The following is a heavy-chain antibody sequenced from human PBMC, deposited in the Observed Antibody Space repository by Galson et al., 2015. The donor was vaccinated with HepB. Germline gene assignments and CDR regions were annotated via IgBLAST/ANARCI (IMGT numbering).Heavy chain of an antibody. J-gene: IGHJ4*02. Sequence: SLRLSCAASGFTFSDYYMSWIRQAPGKGLEWVSHIGSSGSTIYYADSVKGRFTISRDNAKNSLYLQMNSLRAEDTAVYYCAYVTRGGNPPFDCWGQGTLVTVSS. CDR2: IGSSGSTI. CDR3: AYVTRGGNPPFDC. V-gene: IGHV3-11*01. D-gene: IGHD4-23*01. CDR1: GFTFSDYY.